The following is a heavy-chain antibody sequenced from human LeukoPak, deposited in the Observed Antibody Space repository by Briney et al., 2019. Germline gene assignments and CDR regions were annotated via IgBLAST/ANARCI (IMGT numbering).Heavy chain of an antibody. J-gene: IGHJ4*02. V-gene: IGHV3-23*01. CDR2: ISGSGGST. Sequence: GGSLRLSCAASGFTFSSYAMSWVRQAPGKGLEWVSAISGSGGSTYYADSVKGRFTISRDNSKNTLYLQMNSLRAEDTAVYYCANDEYRSPDFDYWGQGTLVTVSS. CDR1: GFTFSSYA. D-gene: IGHD6-6*01. CDR3: ANDEYRSPDFDY.